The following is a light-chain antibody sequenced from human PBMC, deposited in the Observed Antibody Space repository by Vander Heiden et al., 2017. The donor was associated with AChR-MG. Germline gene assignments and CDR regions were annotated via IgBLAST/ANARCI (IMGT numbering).Light chain of an antibody. J-gene: IGLJ2*01. V-gene: IGLV3-1*01. CDR3: QAWDGPTVV. Sequence: SFDLTQPPSVSVSPGQTATIACSADQLGNKYVCGYQQKPGQSPVQVIYQNTNRPSGIPERFSGSKSGKTATLTISGTQAIDEADYYCQAWDGPTVVFGGGTKLTVL. CDR1: QLGNKY. CDR2: QNT.